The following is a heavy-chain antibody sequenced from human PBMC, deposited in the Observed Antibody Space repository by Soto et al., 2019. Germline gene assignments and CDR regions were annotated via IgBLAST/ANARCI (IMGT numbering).Heavy chain of an antibody. Sequence: GASATVSFKTSGYTFTGYYMHWVRQAPGQGLEWMGWINPNSGGTNYAQKFQGRVTMTRDTSISTAYMELSRLRSDDTAVYYCARETSDYYDSSGAFDIWGQGTMVTVSS. CDR3: ARETSDYYDSSGAFDI. CDR2: INPNSGGT. CDR1: GYTFTGYY. D-gene: IGHD3-22*01. V-gene: IGHV1-2*02. J-gene: IGHJ3*02.